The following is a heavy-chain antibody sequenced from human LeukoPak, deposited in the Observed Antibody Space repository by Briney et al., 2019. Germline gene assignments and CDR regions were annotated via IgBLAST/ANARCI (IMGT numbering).Heavy chain of an antibody. CDR3: ATDYYGYFDH. Sequence: GGSLRLSCAASGFTFSNDRMNWVRQAPGKGLEWVANVKQDGSEKYYVGSVKGRFTISRDNAKNSLYLEMNSLRAEDTAVYYCATDYYGYFDHWGQGALVAVSS. D-gene: IGHD3-10*01. CDR2: VKQDGSEK. CDR1: GFTFSNDR. J-gene: IGHJ4*02. V-gene: IGHV3-7*03.